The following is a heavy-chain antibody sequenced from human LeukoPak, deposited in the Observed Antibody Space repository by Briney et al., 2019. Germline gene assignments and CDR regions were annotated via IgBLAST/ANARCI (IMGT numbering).Heavy chain of an antibody. CDR1: GGSISSYY. V-gene: IGHV4-59*01. CDR3: ARDSRNGEPDY. CDR2: IYYSGST. Sequence: SETLSLTCTVSGGSISSYYWSWIRQPPGKGLEWIGYIYYSGSTNYNPSLKSRVTISIDTSENQFSLKLSSVTAADTAVYYCARDSRNGEPDYWGQGTLVTVSS. J-gene: IGHJ4*02.